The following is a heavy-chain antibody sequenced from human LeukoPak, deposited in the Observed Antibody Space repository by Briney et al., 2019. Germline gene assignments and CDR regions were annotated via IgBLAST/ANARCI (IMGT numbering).Heavy chain of an antibody. V-gene: IGHV4-4*02. J-gene: IGHJ4*02. Sequence: KPSGTLSLTCDVSGGSISTSNWWSWVRQTPGKGLEWLGEIYHSGSTNYNPSLKSRVTISIDKSGNQFSLKLSSVTAADTAVYYCARGVAAAGLDYWGQGTLVTVSS. CDR2: IYHSGST. CDR1: GGSISTSNW. D-gene: IGHD6-13*01. CDR3: ARGVAAAGLDY.